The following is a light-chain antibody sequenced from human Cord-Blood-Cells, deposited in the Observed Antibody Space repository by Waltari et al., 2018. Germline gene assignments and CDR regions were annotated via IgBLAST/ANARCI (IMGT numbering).Light chain of an antibody. V-gene: IGLV2-23*03. CDR1: SSDVGSYNL. J-gene: IGLJ2*01. Sequence: QSALTQPASVSGSPGQSIIISCTGTSSDVGSYNLVSWYQQHPGKAPKLMIYEGSTRPSGVSNRFSGSKSSNTASLTIAGLQAEDEADYYCCSYAGSSTFVFGGGTKLTVL. CDR3: CSYAGSSTFV. CDR2: EGS.